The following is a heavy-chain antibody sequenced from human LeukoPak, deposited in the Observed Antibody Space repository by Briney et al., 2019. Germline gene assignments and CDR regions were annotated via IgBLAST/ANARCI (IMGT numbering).Heavy chain of an antibody. CDR3: ARDGGSWYFDL. CDR1: GFTFSSYW. D-gene: IGHD3-16*01. Sequence: GGSLRLSCAASGFTFSSYWMSWVRQAPGKGLEWVANIKQDGSEKYYVDSVKGRFTISIDNAKNSLYLQMNSLRAEDTAVYYCARDGGSWYFDLWGRGTLVTVSS. V-gene: IGHV3-7*01. CDR2: IKQDGSEK. J-gene: IGHJ2*01.